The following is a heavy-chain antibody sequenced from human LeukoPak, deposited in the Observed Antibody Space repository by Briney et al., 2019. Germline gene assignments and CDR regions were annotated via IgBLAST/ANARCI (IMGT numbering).Heavy chain of an antibody. V-gene: IGHV3-7*01. D-gene: IGHD3-3*01. CDR2: INQDGSEK. J-gene: IGHJ6*02. CDR3: VSLFFSRRTAYGMDV. Sequence: GGTLRLSCAASAFTLSNYWMSRVLRAPGKGLEWVANINQDGSEKYYVDSVRGRFTISRDNAKNSLYLQMNSLRGEDTALYYCVSLFFSRRTAYGMDVWSQGTTVTVSS. CDR1: AFTLSNYW.